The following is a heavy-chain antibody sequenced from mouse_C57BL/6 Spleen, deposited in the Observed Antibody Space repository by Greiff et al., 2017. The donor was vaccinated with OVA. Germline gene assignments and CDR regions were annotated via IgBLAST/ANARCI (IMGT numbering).Heavy chain of an antibody. Sequence: VQLQQPGAELVRPGSSVKLSCKASGYTFTSYWMDWVKQRPGQGLEWIGNIYPSDSETHYNQKFKDKATLTVDNSSSTAYMQLSSLTSEDSAVYYCARWGGSTGGFAYWGQGTLVTVSA. J-gene: IGHJ3*01. D-gene: IGHD1-1*01. CDR1: GYTFTSYW. CDR2: IYPSDSET. CDR3: ARWGGSTGGFAY. V-gene: IGHV1-61*01.